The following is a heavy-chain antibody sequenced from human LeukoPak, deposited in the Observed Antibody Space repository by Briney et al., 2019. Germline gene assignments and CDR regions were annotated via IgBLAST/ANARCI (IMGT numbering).Heavy chain of an antibody. D-gene: IGHD3-9*01. J-gene: IGHJ4*02. CDR3: AKGARGYDILTGYYRAYYFDY. Sequence: GRSLRLSCAASGFTFSSYGMHWVRQAPGKGLEWVAVISYDGSNKYYADSVKGRFTISRDNSKNTLYLQMNSLRAEDTAVYYCAKGARGYDILTGYYRAYYFDYWGQGTLVTVSS. V-gene: IGHV3-30*18. CDR2: ISYDGSNK. CDR1: GFTFSSYG.